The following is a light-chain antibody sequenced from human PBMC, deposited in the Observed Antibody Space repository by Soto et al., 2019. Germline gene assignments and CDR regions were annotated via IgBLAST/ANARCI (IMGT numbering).Light chain of an antibody. CDR1: QSISSY. CDR3: QQSYSTLPT. CDR2: AAS. J-gene: IGKJ4*01. V-gene: IGKV1-39*01. Sequence: DIQMTQSPSSLSASVGDRVTITCRASQSISSYLNWYQQKPGKAPKLLIYAASSLQSGVPSRFSGSGSGTDFTLTISSPQPEDFATYYCQQSYSTLPTFGGGTKV.